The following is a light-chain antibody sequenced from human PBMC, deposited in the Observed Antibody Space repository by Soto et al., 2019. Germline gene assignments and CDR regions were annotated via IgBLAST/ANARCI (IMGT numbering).Light chain of an antibody. Sequence: EIVLTQSPATLSLSPGERPPLSCRASQSVSSYLAWYQQKPGQAPRLLIYDASTRATGIPARFSGSGSGTDFTLTITSLEPEDFAVYYCQQRSNWPPTFGQGTKVDIK. J-gene: IGKJ1*01. CDR2: DAS. CDR3: QQRSNWPPT. V-gene: IGKV3-11*01. CDR1: QSVSSY.